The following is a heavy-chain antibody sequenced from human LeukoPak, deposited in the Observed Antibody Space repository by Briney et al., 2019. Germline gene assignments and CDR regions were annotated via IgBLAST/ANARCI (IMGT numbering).Heavy chain of an antibody. CDR3: AKDAGVPSGSGQLYNWFDP. Sequence: GGSLRLSCAASGFTFSTYGIHWVRQAPGKGLEWVAVISSDGSNIFYGDSVKGRFTISREDSRNTLYLQMNSLRAEDTAVYYCAKDAGVPSGSGQLYNWFDPWGQGTLVTVYS. V-gene: IGHV3-30*18. J-gene: IGHJ5*02. D-gene: IGHD3-10*01. CDR1: GFTFSTYG. CDR2: ISSDGSNI.